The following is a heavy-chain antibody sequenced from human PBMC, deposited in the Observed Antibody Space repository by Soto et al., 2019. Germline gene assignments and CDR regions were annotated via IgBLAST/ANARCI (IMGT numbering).Heavy chain of an antibody. CDR2: ITSAGSYI. CDR1: GFTFSNYN. J-gene: IGHJ6*02. CDR3: ARGILGGVRIDYGMDV. D-gene: IGHD2-8*02. Sequence: EVQLVESGGGLVKPGGSLRLSCAASGFTFSNYNMNWVRQPPGKRLEWVSSITSAGSYIYYAGSQKGRVTISRDNAKNSLFLQMNSLRAEDTALYFCARGILGGVRIDYGMDVWGQGTTVTVSS. V-gene: IGHV3-21*01.